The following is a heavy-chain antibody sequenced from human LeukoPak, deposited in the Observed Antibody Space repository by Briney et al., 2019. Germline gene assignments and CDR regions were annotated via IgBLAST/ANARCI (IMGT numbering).Heavy chain of an antibody. CDR3: ARDPLVGAIDY. CDR1: GFTFSSYS. V-gene: IGHV3-48*01. J-gene: IGHJ4*02. Sequence: GGSLRLSCAASGFTFSSYSMNWVRQAPGKGLEWVSYISSSSSTIYYADSVKGRFTISRDNAKNSLYLQMNSLRAEDTAVYYCARDPLVGAIDYWGQGILVTVSS. CDR2: ISSSSSTI. D-gene: IGHD1-26*01.